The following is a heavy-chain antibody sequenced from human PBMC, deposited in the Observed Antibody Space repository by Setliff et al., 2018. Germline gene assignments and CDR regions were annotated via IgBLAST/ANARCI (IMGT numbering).Heavy chain of an antibody. CDR1: GYIFTNYW. V-gene: IGHV5-51*01. J-gene: IGHJ3*01. CDR3: TRHEDRNKCTSSSCYRENDAFDV. D-gene: IGHD2-2*01. CDR2: IYPGDSDT. Sequence: PGESLTISCKASGYIFTNYWIGWVRQMPGKGLEWMGVIYPGDSDTRYSPSFQGQVTISADKSINTAYLQWSSLKASDTAIYYCTRHEDRNKCTSSSCYRENDAFDVWGHGAMVTVSS.